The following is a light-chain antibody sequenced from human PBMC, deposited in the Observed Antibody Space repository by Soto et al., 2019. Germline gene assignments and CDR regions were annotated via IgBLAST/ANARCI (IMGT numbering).Light chain of an antibody. J-gene: IGKJ4*01. CDR2: AAS. CDR3: LQHYRYPLT. Sequence: DIQMTQSPSSLSASVQDRVTITCRASQGIRNDLSWYQQKPGKAPKRLIFAASTLESGVPSRFSGSGSETEFTLTISSLQPEDFATYYCLQHYRYPLTFGGGTNVEIK. CDR1: QGIRND. V-gene: IGKV1-17*01.